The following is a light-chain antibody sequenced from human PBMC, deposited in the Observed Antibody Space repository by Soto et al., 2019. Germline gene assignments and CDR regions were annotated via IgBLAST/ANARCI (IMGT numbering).Light chain of an antibody. V-gene: IGKV3-15*01. Sequence: EIVLTQSPATLSVSPGERVTLSCRASESVDINLAWYQQKPGQAPRLLIYGASTRATDMPGTFSGRGSGTEFTLTISSLQSEGFAVYYCQQYKNWPRTFGQGTKVDIK. CDR3: QQYKNWPRT. CDR2: GAS. CDR1: ESVDIN. J-gene: IGKJ1*01.